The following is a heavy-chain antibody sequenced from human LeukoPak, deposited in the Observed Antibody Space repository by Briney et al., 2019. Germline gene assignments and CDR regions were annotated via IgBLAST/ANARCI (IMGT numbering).Heavy chain of an antibody. CDR3: ARDLRSFRGLPTKSGGMDY. D-gene: IGHD1-26*01. Sequence: GGSLRLSCAASGFIFSNSAMSWVRQAPGKGLEWFSTPGKGLEWFSAISGSGDSTYYADSVRGRFTISRDNSKNTLYLQMNSLRAEDTAVYYCARDLRSFRGLPTKSGGMDYWGQGTLVTVSS. J-gene: IGHJ4*02. V-gene: IGHV3-23*01. CDR1: GFIFSNSA. CDR2: ISGSGDST.